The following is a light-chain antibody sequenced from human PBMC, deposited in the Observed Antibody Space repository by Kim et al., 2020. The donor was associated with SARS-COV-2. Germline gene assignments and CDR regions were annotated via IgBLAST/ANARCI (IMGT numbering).Light chain of an antibody. Sequence: GQSVTISCTGTSSDIGRYNYGSWYQNLPGRAPKLIIYDVSRRPSGVPDRFSGSKSGNTASLTVSGLQAEDEADYYCSSYTDSDTLIFGGGTQLTVL. J-gene: IGLJ2*01. CDR2: DVS. CDR1: SSDIGRYNY. CDR3: SSYTDSDTLI. V-gene: IGLV2-8*01.